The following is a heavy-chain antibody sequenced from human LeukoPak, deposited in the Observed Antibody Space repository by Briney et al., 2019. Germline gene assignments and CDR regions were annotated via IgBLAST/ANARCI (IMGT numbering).Heavy chain of an antibody. Sequence: ASVKVSCKASGYTFTSYGISWVRQAPGQGLEWMGWISAYYGNTNYAQKLQGRVTMTTDTSTSTAYMELRSLRSDDTAVYYCARASYDSSGYYSRTSPLADYWGQGTLVTVSS. CDR1: GYTFTSYG. CDR2: ISAYYGNT. V-gene: IGHV1-18*01. D-gene: IGHD3-22*01. J-gene: IGHJ4*02. CDR3: ARASYDSSGYYSRTSPLADY.